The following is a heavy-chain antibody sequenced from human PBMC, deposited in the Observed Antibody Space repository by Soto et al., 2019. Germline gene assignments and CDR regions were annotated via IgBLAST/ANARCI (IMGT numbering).Heavy chain of an antibody. CDR3: GRDPPDI. Sequence: EVQLVGSGGGLVQPGGSLRLSCAASGFTFSSYSMNWVRQVPGKGLEWVSYISSSGYTIYYADSVKGRFTISRDNAKNSLYLQMNSLRAEDTAVYYCGRDPPDIWGQGTMVTVSS. J-gene: IGHJ3*02. V-gene: IGHV3-48*01. CDR2: ISSSGYTI. CDR1: GFTFSSYS.